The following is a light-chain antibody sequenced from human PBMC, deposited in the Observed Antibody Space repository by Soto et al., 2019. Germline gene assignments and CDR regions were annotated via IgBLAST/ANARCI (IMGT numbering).Light chain of an antibody. CDR2: GAS. J-gene: IGKJ1*01. Sequence: EIVLTQSPGTLSLSPGERATLSCRASQSVSGSYLAWYQQKPGQAPRLVIYGASRRATGIPDRFSGSGSGTDFTLTISRLEPEDSALYYCQHYISSLWTFGQGTKVEIK. CDR3: QHYISSLWT. CDR1: QSVSGSY. V-gene: IGKV3-20*01.